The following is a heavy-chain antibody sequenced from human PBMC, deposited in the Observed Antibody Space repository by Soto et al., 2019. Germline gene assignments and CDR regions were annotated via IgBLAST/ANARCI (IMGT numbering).Heavy chain of an antibody. V-gene: IGHV3-23*01. CDR2: ITASGEKL. CDR1: GFSLSSYA. D-gene: IGHD3-16*01. CDR3: ARDCSSSSCYVWGY. J-gene: IGHJ4*02. Sequence: PGGSLRLSCAASGFSLSSYAMTWVRQAPGKGLEWVSGITASGEKLYYADSVKGRFTVSRDNSKNTLYLQMHSLRADDTAVYYCARDCSSSSCYVWGYWGQGTLVTVSS.